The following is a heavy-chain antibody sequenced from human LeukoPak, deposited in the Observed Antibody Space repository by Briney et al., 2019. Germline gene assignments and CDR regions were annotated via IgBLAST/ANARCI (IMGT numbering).Heavy chain of an antibody. J-gene: IGHJ6*02. CDR3: ARGDSSYYYYGMDV. CDR1: GGSISSGDYY. Sequence: PSETLSLTSTVSGGSISSGDYYWSWIRQPPGKGLEWIGYIYYSGSTYYNPSLKSRVTISVDTSKNQFSLKLSSVTTADTAVYYCARGDSSYYYYGMDVWGQGTTVTVSS. V-gene: IGHV4-30-4*01. D-gene: IGHD3/OR15-3a*01. CDR2: IYYSGST.